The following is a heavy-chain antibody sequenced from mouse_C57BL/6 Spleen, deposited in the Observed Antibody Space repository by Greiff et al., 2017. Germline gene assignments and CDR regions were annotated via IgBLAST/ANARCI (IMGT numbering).Heavy chain of an antibody. J-gene: IGHJ2*01. Sequence: QVTLKVCGPGILQPSQTLSLACTFSGISLSTSGMGLSWHRKPYRMAFVWLASIWTNDHSYNPSLKSRLTISKETSNYQVFLKLTRVDTADSATYYGAWRESYGSSYCYWGQGTTLTVSA. CDR2: WTNDHS. V-gene: IGHV8-2*01. CDR3: WRESYGSSYCY. D-gene: IGHD1-1*01. CDR1: ISLSTSGMGL.